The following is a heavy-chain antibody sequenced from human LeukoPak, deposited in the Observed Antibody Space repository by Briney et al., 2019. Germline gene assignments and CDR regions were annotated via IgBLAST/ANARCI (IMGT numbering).Heavy chain of an antibody. D-gene: IGHD2-15*01. Sequence: PGGSRRLSCAASGFTFSNYAMNWVRQAPGKGLEWVSSISSSSKEKDYADSVKGRFTIPRDNAKKSLYLEMNSLRDEDTAMYYCASQVGHCRGGSCSGYWGQGTLVTVSS. J-gene: IGHJ4*02. V-gene: IGHV3-21*01. CDR1: GFTFSNYA. CDR3: ASQVGHCRGGSCSGY. CDR2: ISSSSKEK.